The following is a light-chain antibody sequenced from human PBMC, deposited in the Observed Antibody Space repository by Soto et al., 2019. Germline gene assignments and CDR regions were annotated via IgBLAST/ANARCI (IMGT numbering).Light chain of an antibody. J-gene: IGLJ3*02. Sequence: QSVLTQPASVSGSPGQSITISCTGTDSGIGNYNYVSWYQQHPGKAPKLMIYGVTNRPSGVSDRFSGSKSGNAASLTISGLQAEDEADYYCSSYTSYTTLWVFGGGTKLTVL. V-gene: IGLV2-14*01. CDR3: SSYTSYTTLWV. CDR1: DSGIGNYNY. CDR2: GVT.